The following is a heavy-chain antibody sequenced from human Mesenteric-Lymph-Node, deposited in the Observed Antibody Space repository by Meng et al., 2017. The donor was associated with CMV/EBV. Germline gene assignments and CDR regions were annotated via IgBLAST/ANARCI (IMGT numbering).Heavy chain of an antibody. CDR3: ARDVGYSYGASFDY. V-gene: IGHV3-66*02. D-gene: IGHD5-18*01. CDR2: IYSGGST. Sequence: GGSLRLSCAASGFTVSSNYMSWVRQAPGKGLEWVSVIYSGGSTYYADSVKGRFTISRDNSKNTLYLQMNSLRAEDTAVYYCARDVGYSYGASFDYWGQGTLVTVSS. J-gene: IGHJ4*02. CDR1: GFTVSSNY.